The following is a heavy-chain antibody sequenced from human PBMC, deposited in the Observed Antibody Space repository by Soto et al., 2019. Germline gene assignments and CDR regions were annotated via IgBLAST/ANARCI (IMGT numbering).Heavy chain of an antibody. Sequence: QVQLVQSGAEVKKPGSSVKVSCKASGGTFSSYAISWVRQAPGQGLEWMGGIIPIFGTANYAQKFQGRVTITADDSTGTAYMELSRLRSADTAVYYCARPGGTKLWLPSFDSWGQGTLVTVSS. CDR2: IIPIFGTA. CDR3: ARPGGTKLWLPSFDS. D-gene: IGHD5-18*01. V-gene: IGHV1-69*12. J-gene: IGHJ4*02. CDR1: GGTFSSYA.